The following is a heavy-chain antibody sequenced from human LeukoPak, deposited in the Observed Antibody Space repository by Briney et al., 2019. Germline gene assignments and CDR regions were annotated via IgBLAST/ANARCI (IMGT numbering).Heavy chain of an antibody. CDR3: AKYITMVRGVNDAFDI. CDR1: GFTFSSYD. Sequence: GGSLRLSCAASGFTFSSYDMHWVRQAPGKGLEWVSAISGSGGSTYYADSVKGRFTISRDNSKNTLYLQMNSLRAEDTAVYYCAKYITMVRGVNDAFDIWGQGTMVTVSS. V-gene: IGHV3-23*01. CDR2: ISGSGGST. J-gene: IGHJ3*02. D-gene: IGHD3-10*01.